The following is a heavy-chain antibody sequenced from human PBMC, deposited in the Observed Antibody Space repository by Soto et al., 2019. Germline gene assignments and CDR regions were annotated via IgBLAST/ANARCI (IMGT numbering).Heavy chain of an antibody. CDR1: GFTFSNYA. D-gene: IGHD3-10*01. CDR3: ANCLVCRGIYAPAH. Sequence: EVQLLESGGGLVQPGGSLTLSCAASGFTFSNYAMNWVRRAPGKGLEWVSGISVNPDHKNYADRVKGRFIISRDKSKKMVYLQRSSVRVDDTAVYSCANCLVCRGIYAPAHWGLGTLVTVSS. V-gene: IGHV3-23*01. J-gene: IGHJ4*02. CDR2: ISVNPDHK.